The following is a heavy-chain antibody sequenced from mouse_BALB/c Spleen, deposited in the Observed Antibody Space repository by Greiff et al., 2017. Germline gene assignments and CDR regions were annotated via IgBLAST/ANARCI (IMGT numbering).Heavy chain of an antibody. CDR2: ISSGGGST. J-gene: IGHJ3*01. CDR1: GFAFSSYD. CDR3: ARQRTY. V-gene: IGHV5-12-1*01. Sequence: EVKLVESGGGLVKPGGSLKLSCAASGFAFSSYDMSWVRQTPEKRLAWVAYISSGGGSTYYPDTVKGRFTISRDNAKNTLYLQMSSLKSEDTAMYYCARQRTYWGQGTLVTVSA.